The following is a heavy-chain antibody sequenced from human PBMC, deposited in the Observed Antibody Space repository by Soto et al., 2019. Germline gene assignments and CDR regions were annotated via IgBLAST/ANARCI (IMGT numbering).Heavy chain of an antibody. CDR2: VYSGGST. Sequence: EVKLVESGGGLVQPGGSLRLSCAASGFTVSRSYMTWVRQTPGKGLEWVLSVYSGGSTYYADSVKGRFTFSTDSSKNTVYLQMDSLKVEGTGVYYCAKVSAVNYFDPWGQGTLGSVSA. V-gene: IGHV3-66*01. J-gene: IGHJ5*02. CDR3: AKVSAVNYFDP. D-gene: IGHD1-7*01. CDR1: GFTVSRSY.